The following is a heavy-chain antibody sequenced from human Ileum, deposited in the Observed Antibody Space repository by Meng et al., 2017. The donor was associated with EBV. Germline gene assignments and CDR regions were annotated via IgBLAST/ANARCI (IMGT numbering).Heavy chain of an antibody. CDR3: ARDLVGVASSNYYFDS. V-gene: IGHV4-4*02. Sequence: QVQLQESGPGLVKPSGTLSLTCNVTGDSFSTTNWWTWVRQSPGKGLEWIGGIYHSGSANYNPSLKSRVTISIDKSKNQFSLNLSSVTAADTAVYYCARDLVGVASSNYYFDSWGQGMLINVSS. CDR2: IYHSGSA. CDR1: GDSFSTTNW. J-gene: IGHJ4*02. D-gene: IGHD1-26*01.